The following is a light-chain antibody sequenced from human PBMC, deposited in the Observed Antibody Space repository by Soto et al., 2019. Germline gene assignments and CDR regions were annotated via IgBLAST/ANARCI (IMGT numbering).Light chain of an antibody. CDR3: LLYYGGALM. CDR2: SKS. CDR1: TGAVTSGHN. V-gene: IGLV7-43*01. Sequence: QTVVTQEPSLTVSPGGTVTLTCASSTGAVTSGHNPNWFQQKPGQAPRALIYSKSNKHSWTPARFSGFLLGDKAALTLSGVQPEDEAEYYCLLYYGGALMFGGGTKLTVL. J-gene: IGLJ3*02.